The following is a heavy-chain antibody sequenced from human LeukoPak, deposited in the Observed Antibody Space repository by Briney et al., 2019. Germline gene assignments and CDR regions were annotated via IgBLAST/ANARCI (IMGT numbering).Heavy chain of an antibody. Sequence: SETLSLTCTVSGGSISSYYWSWVRQPPGKGLEWIGYIYYSGSTYYNPSLKSRVTISVDTSKNQFSLKLSSVTAADTVVYYWARGDTVTAIRYWGQGTLVTVSS. CDR3: ARGDTVTAIRY. D-gene: IGHD2-21*02. CDR2: IYYSGST. V-gene: IGHV4-59*12. J-gene: IGHJ4*02. CDR1: GGSISSYY.